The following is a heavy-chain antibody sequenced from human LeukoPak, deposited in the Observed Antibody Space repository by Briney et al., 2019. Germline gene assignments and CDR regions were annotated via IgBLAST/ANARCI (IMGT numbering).Heavy chain of an antibody. V-gene: IGHV4-39*01. D-gene: IGHD3-3*01. Sequence: SETLSLTCTVSGGSISSSSYYWGWIRQPPGKGLEWIGSIYCSGSTYYNPSLKSRVTISVDTSKNQFSLKLSSVTAADTAVYYCARHYYDFWSGYQPYYFDYWGQGTLVTVSS. CDR2: IYCSGST. CDR3: ARHYYDFWSGYQPYYFDY. CDR1: GGSISSSSYY. J-gene: IGHJ4*02.